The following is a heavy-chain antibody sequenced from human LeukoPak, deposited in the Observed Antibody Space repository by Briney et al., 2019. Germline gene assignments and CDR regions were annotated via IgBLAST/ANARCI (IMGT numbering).Heavy chain of an antibody. CDR3: ARSMVRGVITGVFDY. V-gene: IGHV4-39*07. CDR1: GGSISSSSYY. D-gene: IGHD3-10*01. Sequence: KPSETLSLTCTVSGGSISSSSYYWGWIRQPPGKGLEWIGSIYYSGSTYYNPSLKSRVTISLDTSKNQFSLKLSSVTAADTAVYYCARSMVRGVITGVFDYWGQGTLVTVSS. J-gene: IGHJ4*02. CDR2: IYYSGST.